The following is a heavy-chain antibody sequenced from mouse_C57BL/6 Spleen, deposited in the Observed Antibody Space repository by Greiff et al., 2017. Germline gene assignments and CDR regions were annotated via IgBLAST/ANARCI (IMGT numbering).Heavy chain of an antibody. Sequence: VQLQQSGPELVKPGASVKISCKASGYTFTDYYINWVKQRPGQGLEWIGWIFPGSGSTYYNEKFKGKATLTVDKSSSTAYMLLSSLTSEDSAVYFCARRELGRNWYFDVWGTGTTVTVSS. CDR3: ARRELGRNWYFDV. D-gene: IGHD4-1*01. CDR1: GYTFTDYY. J-gene: IGHJ1*03. CDR2: IFPGSGST. V-gene: IGHV1-75*01.